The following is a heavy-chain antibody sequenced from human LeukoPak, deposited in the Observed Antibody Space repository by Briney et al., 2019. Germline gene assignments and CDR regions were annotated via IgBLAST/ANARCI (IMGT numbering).Heavy chain of an antibody. CDR3: ARSPDNYYYHYMDV. D-gene: IGHD5-24*01. V-gene: IGHV3-21*01. Sequence: PGGSLRLSCAASGFAFSSYSMNWVRQAPGKGLEWVSSTSSSSSYIYYADSVKGRFTISRDNAKNSLYLQMNSLRAEDTAVYYCARSPDNYYYHYMDVWGKGTTVTVSS. CDR1: GFAFSSYS. J-gene: IGHJ6*03. CDR2: TSSSSSYI.